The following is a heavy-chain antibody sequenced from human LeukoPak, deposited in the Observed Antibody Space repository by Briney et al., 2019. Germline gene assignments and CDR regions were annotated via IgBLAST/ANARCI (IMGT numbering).Heavy chain of an antibody. CDR3: ARDDDYGSGSYYNAPDY. V-gene: IGHV3-30*04. Sequence: GRSLRLSCAASGFTFSNYAMHWVRQAPGKGLEWVAVISYDGRNKYYADSVKGRFTISRDNSKNTLYLQMNSLRTEDTAMYYCARDDDYGSGSYYNAPDYWGQGTLVTVSS. CDR1: GFTFSNYA. J-gene: IGHJ4*02. D-gene: IGHD3-10*01. CDR2: ISYDGRNK.